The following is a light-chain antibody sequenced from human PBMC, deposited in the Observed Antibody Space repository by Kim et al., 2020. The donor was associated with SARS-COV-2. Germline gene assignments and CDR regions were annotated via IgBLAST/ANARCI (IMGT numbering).Light chain of an antibody. CDR1: SSDVCGYNY. CDR3: CSYAGSYGVV. Sequence: GQSVTIACTGTSSDVCGYNYVSWYQQHPGKAPKLMIYDVSKRPSGVPDRFSGSKSGNTASLTIPGLQAEDEADYYCCSYAGSYGVVFGGGTQLAVL. V-gene: IGLV2-11*01. CDR2: DVS. J-gene: IGLJ2*01.